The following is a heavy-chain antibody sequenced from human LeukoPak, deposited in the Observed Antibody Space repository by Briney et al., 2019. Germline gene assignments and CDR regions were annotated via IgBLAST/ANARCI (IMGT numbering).Heavy chain of an antibody. CDR1: GFTFSSYG. V-gene: IGHV3-33*08. CDR3: ARGPDDQSSGWYLGAFDI. CDR2: IWYDGSNK. Sequence: PGGSLRLSCAASGFTFSSYGMHWVRQAPGKGLEWVAVIWYDGSNKYYADSVKGRFTISRDNSKNTLYLQMNSLRAEDTAVYYCARGPDDQSSGWYLGAFDIWGQGTMVTVSS. J-gene: IGHJ3*02. D-gene: IGHD6-19*01.